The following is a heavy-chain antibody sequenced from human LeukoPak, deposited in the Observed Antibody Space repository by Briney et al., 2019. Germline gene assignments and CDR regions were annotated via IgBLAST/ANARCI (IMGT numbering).Heavy chain of an antibody. CDR3: ARDRDIAVAGTRYYYYGMDV. Sequence: PSETLSLTRTVSGGSISSGGYYWSWIRQHPGKGLEWIGYIYYSGSTYYNPSLKSRVTISVDTSKNQFSLKQSSATAADTAVYYCARDRDIAVAGTRYYYYGMDVWGKGTTVTVSS. V-gene: IGHV4-31*03. J-gene: IGHJ6*04. CDR1: GGSISSGGYY. CDR2: IYYSGST. D-gene: IGHD6-19*01.